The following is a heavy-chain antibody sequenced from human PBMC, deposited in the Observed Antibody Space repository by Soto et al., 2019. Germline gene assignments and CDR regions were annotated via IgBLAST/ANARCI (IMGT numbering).Heavy chain of an antibody. J-gene: IGHJ4*02. CDR2: INAGNGNT. CDR3: ARAVAVAADFDY. CDR1: GYTFTSYY. D-gene: IGHD6-19*01. V-gene: IGHV1-3*01. Sequence: GASVKVSCKASGYTFTSYYMHWVRQAPGQRLEWMGWINAGNGNTKYSQKFQGRVTITRDTSASTAYMELSSLRSEDTAVNYCARAVAVAADFDYWGQGTLVTVSS.